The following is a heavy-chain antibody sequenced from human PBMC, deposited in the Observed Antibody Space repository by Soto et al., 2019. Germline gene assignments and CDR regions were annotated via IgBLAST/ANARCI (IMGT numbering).Heavy chain of an antibody. CDR3: ARGRYGDY. CDR2: ISAHNGNT. CDR1: GYTFTSYG. V-gene: IGHV1-18*01. J-gene: IGHJ4*02. Sequence: QVHLVQSGAEVKKPGASVKVSCKASGYTFTSYGITWVRQAPGQGLEWMGWISAHNGNTDYAQKLQGRVIVTRDTSTGTAYMELRSLSSVDTAVYCCARGRYGDYWGQGALVTVSS. D-gene: IGHD1-1*01.